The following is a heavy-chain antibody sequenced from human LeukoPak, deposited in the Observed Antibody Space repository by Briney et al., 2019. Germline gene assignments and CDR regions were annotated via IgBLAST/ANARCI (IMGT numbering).Heavy chain of an antibody. Sequence: GGSLRLSCAGSGFTISSYWMTWVRQAPGKGLEWVANIKQDGSEKYYVDSVKGRFTISRDNAKNSLYLQMYSLRAADTAVYYCGRDRLIGGLDPWGQGTLVTVSS. CDR2: IKQDGSEK. D-gene: IGHD3-3*01. J-gene: IGHJ5*02. CDR1: GFTISSYW. V-gene: IGHV3-7*01. CDR3: GRDRLIGGLDP.